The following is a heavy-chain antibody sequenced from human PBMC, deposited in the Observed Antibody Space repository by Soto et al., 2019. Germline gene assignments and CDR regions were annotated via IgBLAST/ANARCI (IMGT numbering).Heavy chain of an antibody. CDR2: ISPHKDNT. CDR1: GYTFSSIG. V-gene: IGHV1-18*01. J-gene: IGHJ4*02. Sequence: QVQLVQSGAEVKKPGASVKVSCKTSGYTFSSIGITWVRQAPGQGLEWMGWISPHKDNTYYAQRLQGRVTMTTDTSTRTAYMELRSLRSDDTAVYFCARDLDGSGSYYTKDWGQGTLVTVSS. D-gene: IGHD3-10*01. CDR3: ARDLDGSGSYYTKD.